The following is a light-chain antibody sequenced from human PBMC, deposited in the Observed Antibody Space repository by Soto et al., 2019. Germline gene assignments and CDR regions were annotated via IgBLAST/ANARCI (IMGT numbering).Light chain of an antibody. CDR1: QSVSSY. J-gene: IGKJ1*01. CDR2: DAS. CDR3: QQRRYWPVT. Sequence: EIVLTQSPAILSMSPGERATLSCRASQSVSSYFAWYQQKPGQAPRLLIYDASNRATGVPARFSRSGSGTDFTLTTSSLEPEDFAVYYCQQRRYWPVTFGQGTKAEIK. V-gene: IGKV3-11*01.